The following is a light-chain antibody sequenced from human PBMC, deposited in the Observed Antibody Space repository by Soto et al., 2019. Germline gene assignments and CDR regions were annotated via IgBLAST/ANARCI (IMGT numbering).Light chain of an antibody. CDR3: KQYENLPT. CDR1: QDISNY. J-gene: IGKJ5*01. Sequence: DIQRSKPPSSLSPSVVDRVTITCKASQDISNYLNWYQQKPGKAPKLLIYDASNLEAGVPSRFRGSGSGTDFTLTISRLQPEDIATYYCKQYENLPTFGQGTQLEIK. V-gene: IGKV1-33*01. CDR2: DAS.